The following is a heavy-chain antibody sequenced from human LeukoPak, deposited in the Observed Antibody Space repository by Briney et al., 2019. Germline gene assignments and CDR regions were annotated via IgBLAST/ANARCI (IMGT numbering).Heavy chain of an antibody. CDR3: AGGGKMGNKYYDILTGYYNYYYYYYMDV. V-gene: IGHV1-2*02. Sequence: GASVKVSCKASGYTFTGYYMHWVRQAPGQGLEWMGWINPNSGGTNYAQKFQGRVTMTRDTSISTAYMELSRLRSDDTAVYYCAGGGKMGNKYYDILTGYYNYYYYYYMDVWGKGTTVTISS. CDR2: INPNSGGT. CDR1: GYTFTGYY. J-gene: IGHJ6*03. D-gene: IGHD3-9*01.